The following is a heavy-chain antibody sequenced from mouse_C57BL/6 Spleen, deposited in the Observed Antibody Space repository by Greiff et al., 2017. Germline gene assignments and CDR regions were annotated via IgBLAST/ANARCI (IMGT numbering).Heavy chain of an antibody. D-gene: IGHD2-3*01. CDR2: LDPSDSYT. Sequence: VQLQQPGAELVMPGASVKLSCKASGYTFTSYWMHWVKQRPGQGLEWIGELDPSDSYTNYNQKFKGKSTLTVDKSSSTAYMQLSSLTSEDSSVXYCARWDGYYLYYFDYWGQGTTLTVSS. CDR1: GYTFTSYW. CDR3: ARWDGYYLYYFDY. J-gene: IGHJ2*01. V-gene: IGHV1-69*01.